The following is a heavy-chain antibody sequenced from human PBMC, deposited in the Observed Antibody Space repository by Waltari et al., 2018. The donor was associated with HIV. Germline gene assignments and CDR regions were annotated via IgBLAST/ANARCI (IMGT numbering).Heavy chain of an antibody. CDR1: GGSFRGYY. J-gene: IGHJ1*01. D-gene: IGHD6-25*01. CDR3: ARRRRGIAARPGEYFQH. Sequence: QVQLQPRGAGLLKPSEPLSITCAVNGGSFRGYYCSWISQLLRKGPEWIRESNHSGSTNYNSSLKRRFNISVDTSKNQCSLKLSSVTAADTAVYYCARRRRGIAARPGEYFQHWGQGTLVTVSS. CDR2: SNHSGST. V-gene: IGHV4-34*01.